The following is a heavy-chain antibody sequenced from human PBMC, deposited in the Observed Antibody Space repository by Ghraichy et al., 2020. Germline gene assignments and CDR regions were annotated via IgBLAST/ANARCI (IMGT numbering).Heavy chain of an antibody. V-gene: IGHV4-59*01. CDR2: IYYSGST. Sequence: SETLSLTCTVSGGSISSYYWSWIRQPPGKGLEWIGYIYYSGSTNYNPSLKSRVTISVDTSKNQFSLKLSSVTAADTAVYYCARDGAAAGYDAFDIWGQGTMVTVSS. CDR3: ARDGAAAGYDAFDI. CDR1: GGSISSYY. D-gene: IGHD6-13*01. J-gene: IGHJ3*02.